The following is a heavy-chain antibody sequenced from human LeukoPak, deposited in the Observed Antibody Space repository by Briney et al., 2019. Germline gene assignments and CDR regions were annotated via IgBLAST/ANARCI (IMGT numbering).Heavy chain of an antibody. J-gene: IGHJ6*02. V-gene: IGHV3-33*01. CDR2: IWYDGSNK. D-gene: IGHD2-2*01. CDR3: ARGGIVVVPAAIGYYYYGMDV. Sequence: PGRSLRLSCAASGFTFSSYGMHWVRQAPGKGLEWVAVIWYDGSNKYYADSVKGRFTISRDNSKNTLYLQMNSLRAEDTAVYYCARGGIVVVPAAIGYYYYGMDVWGQGTTVTVSS. CDR1: GFTFSSYG.